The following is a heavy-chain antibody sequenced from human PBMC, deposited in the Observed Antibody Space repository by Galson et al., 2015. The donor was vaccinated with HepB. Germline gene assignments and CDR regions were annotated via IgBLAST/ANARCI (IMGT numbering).Heavy chain of an antibody. Sequence: PALVKPTQTLTLTCTFSGFSLDTSGMRVSWIRQPPGKALEWLARIDWDDEKSYSTSLKTRLTISKDTSRNRVVLTMTDMDPVDTATYYCARQDQQLVLDAFDIWGQGTMVTVSS. CDR2: IDWDDEK. CDR1: GFSLDTSGMR. J-gene: IGHJ3*02. V-gene: IGHV2-70*04. D-gene: IGHD6-13*01. CDR3: ARQDQQLVLDAFDI.